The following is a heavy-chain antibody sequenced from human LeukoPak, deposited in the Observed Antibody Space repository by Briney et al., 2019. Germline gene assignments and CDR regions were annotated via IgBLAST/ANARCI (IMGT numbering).Heavy chain of an antibody. D-gene: IGHD3-10*01. Sequence: SETLSLTCTVSGGSISSYYWSWIRQPPGKGLEWIGYIYYSGSTNYNPSLKSRVTISVDTSKNQFSLKLSSVTAADTAVYYCARASHYYGSGSYYSNFDYWGQGTLVTVSS. J-gene: IGHJ4*02. CDR3: ARASHYYGSGSYYSNFDY. CDR2: IYYSGST. CDR1: GGSISSYY. V-gene: IGHV4-59*08.